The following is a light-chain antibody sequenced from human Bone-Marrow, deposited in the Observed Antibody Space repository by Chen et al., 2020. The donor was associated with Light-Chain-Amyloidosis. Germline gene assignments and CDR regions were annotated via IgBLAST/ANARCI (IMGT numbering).Light chain of an antibody. V-gene: IGLV2-14*01. J-gene: IGLJ1*01. CDR2: EVT. CDR1: SSDVGGDNH. Sequence: QSALTQPASVSGPPGQSITIPCTGTSSDVGGDNHVSWYQQHPDKAPILLIYEVTHWPSWVPDRFSGSKSDNTASLTISGLQTEDEADYFCSSYTITNTLVFGSGTRVTVL. CDR3: SSYTITNTLV.